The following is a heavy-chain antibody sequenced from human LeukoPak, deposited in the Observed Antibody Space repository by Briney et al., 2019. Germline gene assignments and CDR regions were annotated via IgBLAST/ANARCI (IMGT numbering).Heavy chain of an antibody. D-gene: IGHD3-10*01. J-gene: IGHJ4*02. Sequence: GGSLRLSCAASGFTFSSYSMNWVRQAPGKGLEWVSSISSSSSFIYYADSVKGRFTISRDNAKNSLYLQMNSLRAEDTAVYYCARDTPMVRGIDYWGQGTLVTVSS. CDR3: ARDTPMVRGIDY. CDR2: ISSSSSFI. CDR1: GFTFSSYS. V-gene: IGHV3-21*04.